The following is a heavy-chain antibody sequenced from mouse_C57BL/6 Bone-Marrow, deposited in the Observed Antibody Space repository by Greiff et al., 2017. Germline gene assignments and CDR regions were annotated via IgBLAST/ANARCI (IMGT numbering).Heavy chain of an antibody. CDR3: TPITTVGGGYFDV. J-gene: IGHJ1*03. CDR1: GFNIKDDY. Sequence: VQLQQSGAELVRPGASVKLSCTASGFNIKDDYMHWVKQRPEQGLEWIGWIDPENGDTEYASKFQGKATITAATSSNTAYLQLSSLTSEDTAVYYCTPITTVGGGYFDVWGTGTTVTVSS. CDR2: IDPENGDT. V-gene: IGHV14-4*01. D-gene: IGHD1-1*01.